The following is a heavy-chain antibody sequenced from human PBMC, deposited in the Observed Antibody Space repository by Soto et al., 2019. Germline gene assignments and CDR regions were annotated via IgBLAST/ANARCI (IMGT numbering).Heavy chain of an antibody. CDR2: IYSDGSRT. CDR3: VRGPTGWYGYDY. CDR1: GFTFSSSW. Sequence: EVQLVESGGGLVQPGGSLRLSCAASGFTFSSSWMHWVRQAPGKGLVWVSRIYSDGSRTNYADSVQGRFTISRDNAKNPLYLQMNSLRAEDTALYYCVRGPTGWYGYDYWGQGTLVTVSS. J-gene: IGHJ4*02. V-gene: IGHV3-74*01. D-gene: IGHD6-19*01.